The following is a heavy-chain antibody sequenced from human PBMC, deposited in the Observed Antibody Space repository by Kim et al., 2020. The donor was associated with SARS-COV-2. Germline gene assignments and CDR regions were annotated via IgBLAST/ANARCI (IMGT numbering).Heavy chain of an antibody. D-gene: IGHD1-1*01. Sequence: DSVKGRFTISRDNAKNSLYLQMNSLRAEDTAVYYCARVGPGFYYYGMDVWGQGTTVTVSS. V-gene: IGHV3-7*01. J-gene: IGHJ6*02. CDR3: ARVGPGFYYYGMDV.